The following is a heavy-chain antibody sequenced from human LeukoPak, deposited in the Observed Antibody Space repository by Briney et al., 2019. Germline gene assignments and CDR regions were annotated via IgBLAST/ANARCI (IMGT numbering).Heavy chain of an antibody. J-gene: IGHJ6*03. CDR2: IYYSGST. CDR1: GGSISSYY. V-gene: IGHV4-59*01. Sequence: SETLSLTCTVSGGSISSYYWSWIRQPPGKGLEWLGYIYYSGSTNYNPSLKSRVTISVDTSKNQFSLKLSSVTAADTAVYYCARETAVAGTPPLYYYYMDVWGKGTTVTISS. CDR3: ARETAVAGTPPLYYYYMDV. D-gene: IGHD6-19*01.